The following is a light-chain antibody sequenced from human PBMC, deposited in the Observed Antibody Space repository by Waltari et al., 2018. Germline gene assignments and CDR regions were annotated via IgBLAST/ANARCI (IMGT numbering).Light chain of an antibody. V-gene: IGKV1-39*01. CDR2: DAS. CDR3: QQSYSTPAT. J-gene: IGKJ5*01. Sequence: DIQMTQSPSYLSASVGDSVTITCWEGKSISLYLNWYHQRPGKAPKLLIYDASTLQSGVPSRFSGSGSGTDFTLTISSLQPEDFATYYCQQSYSTPATFGQGTRLEIK. CDR1: KSISLY.